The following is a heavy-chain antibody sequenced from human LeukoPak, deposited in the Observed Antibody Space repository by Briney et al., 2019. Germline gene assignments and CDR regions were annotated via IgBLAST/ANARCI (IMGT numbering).Heavy chain of an antibody. CDR2: ISGSGGST. J-gene: IGHJ4*02. CDR3: AKDRWELLWKYYFDY. Sequence: PGGSLRLSCAASGFTFSSYSMSWVRQAPGKGLEWVSAISGSGGSTYYADSVKGRFTISRDNSKNTLYLQMNSLRAEDTAVYYCAKDRWELLWKYYFDYWGQGTLVTVSS. CDR1: GFTFSSYS. D-gene: IGHD1-26*01. V-gene: IGHV3-23*01.